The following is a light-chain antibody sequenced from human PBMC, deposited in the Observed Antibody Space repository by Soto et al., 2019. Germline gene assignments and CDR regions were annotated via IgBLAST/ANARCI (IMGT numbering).Light chain of an antibody. CDR1: QSINTL. Sequence: EVALTQSPATLSVSPGEGATLSCRASQSINTLLAWYQQKPGQAPRLLIYRASTRATDIPARFSASGSGTEFTLTISSLQSEDFAVYYCQQYYDWPPRTFGQVTKVEI. J-gene: IGKJ1*01. V-gene: IGKV3-15*01. CDR3: QQYYDWPPRT. CDR2: RAS.